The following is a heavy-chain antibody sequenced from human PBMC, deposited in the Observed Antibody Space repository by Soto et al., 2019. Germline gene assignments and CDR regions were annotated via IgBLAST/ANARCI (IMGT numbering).Heavy chain of an antibody. Sequence: PGGSLRLSCAASGFTFSSYGMHWVRLAPGKGLDWVAVLSSDGSSRFDSDAVRGRFTISRDNSENTLYLQTNSLRNDDTAVYYCAKDRNSFGDDSFVHWGQGTLVTVSS. CDR3: AKDRNSFGDDSFVH. J-gene: IGHJ5*02. CDR2: LSSDGSSR. CDR1: GFTFSSYG. D-gene: IGHD2-21*02. V-gene: IGHV3-30*18.